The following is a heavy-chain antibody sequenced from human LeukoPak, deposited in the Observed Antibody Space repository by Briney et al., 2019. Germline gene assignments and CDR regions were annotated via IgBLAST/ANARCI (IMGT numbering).Heavy chain of an antibody. V-gene: IGHV3-11*01. D-gene: IGHD3-10*01. CDR1: GFTFSDYY. J-gene: IGHJ6*03. Sequence: AGGSLRLSCAASGFTFSDYYMSWIRQAPGKGLEWVSYISSSGSTIYYADSVKGRFTISRDNAKNSLYLQMNSLRAEDTAVYYCARELEGPSGVRTALGMDVWGKGTTVTISS. CDR3: ARELEGPSGVRTALGMDV. CDR2: ISSSGSTI.